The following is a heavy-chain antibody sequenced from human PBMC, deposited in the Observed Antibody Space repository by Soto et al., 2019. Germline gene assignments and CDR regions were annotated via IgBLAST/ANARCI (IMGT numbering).Heavy chain of an antibody. CDR3: ASRGTTTYCSGGSCYARGFDY. D-gene: IGHD2-15*01. CDR2: IYYSGST. J-gene: IGHJ4*02. V-gene: IGHV4-59*08. CDR1: GGSIYSYY. Sequence: SETLSLTCTVSGGSIYSYYWTWIRQPPGKGLEWIGYIYYSGSTYYNPSLKSRVTISVDTSKNQFSLKLSSVTAADTAVYYCASRGTTTYCSGGSCYARGFDYWGQGTLVTVSS.